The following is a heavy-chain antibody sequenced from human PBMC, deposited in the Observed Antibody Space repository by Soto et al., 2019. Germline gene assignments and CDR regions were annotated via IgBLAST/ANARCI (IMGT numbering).Heavy chain of an antibody. CDR2: ISGSGGST. CDR1: GFTFSSYA. V-gene: IGHV3-23*01. D-gene: IGHD3-9*01. J-gene: IGHJ4*02. Sequence: GGSLRLSCAASGFTFSSYAMSWVRQAPGKGLEWVSAISGSGGSTYYADSVKGRFTISRDNSKNTLYLQMNSLRAEDTAVYYCAKDPVGRYFDWPHYFDYWGQGTLVTVSS. CDR3: AKDPVGRYFDWPHYFDY.